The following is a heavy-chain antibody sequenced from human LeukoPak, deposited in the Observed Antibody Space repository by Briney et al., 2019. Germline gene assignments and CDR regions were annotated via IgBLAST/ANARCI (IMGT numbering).Heavy chain of an antibody. D-gene: IGHD3-10*01. J-gene: IGHJ6*02. Sequence: VASVKVSCKASGYTFTSYGISWVRQAPGQGLEWMGWISAYNGNTNYAQKLQGRVTMTTDTSTSTAYMELRSLRSDDTAVYYCARDYGGSGTYYYGMDVWGQGTTVTVSS. CDR3: ARDYGGSGTYYYGMDV. CDR2: ISAYNGNT. V-gene: IGHV1-18*01. CDR1: GYTFTSYG.